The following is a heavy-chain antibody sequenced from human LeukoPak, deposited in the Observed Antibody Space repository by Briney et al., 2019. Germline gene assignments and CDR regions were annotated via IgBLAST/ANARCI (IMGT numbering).Heavy chain of an antibody. D-gene: IGHD5-18*01. J-gene: IGHJ4*02. CDR2: ITSDGRNT. CDR1: GFTFSTYP. CDR3: VRRADTYGYDC. V-gene: IGHV3-64D*06. Sequence: GGSLRLSCSASGFTFSTYPMHWVRQAPGKGLEYVSAITSDGRNTYYADSVKGGFTISRDNSKNTLYLQMNSLRAEDTAVYYCVRRADTYGYDCWGQGTLVTVSS.